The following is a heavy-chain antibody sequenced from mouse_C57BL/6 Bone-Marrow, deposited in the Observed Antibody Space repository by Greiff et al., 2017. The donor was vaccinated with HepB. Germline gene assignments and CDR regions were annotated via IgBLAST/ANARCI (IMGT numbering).Heavy chain of an antibody. J-gene: IGHJ4*01. CDR3: ARDDYDVGCCYYAMAY. Sequence: QVQLQQPGAELVMPGASVKLSCKASGYAFTSYWMHWVKQRPGQGLEWIGEIDPSDSYTNYNQKFKGKSTLTVDKTSSTAYMQLSSLTSEDSAVYYCARDDYDVGCCYYAMAYCDQGTSVTVSS. D-gene: IGHD2-4*01. CDR1: GYAFTSYW. CDR2: IDPSDSYT. V-gene: IGHV1-69*01.